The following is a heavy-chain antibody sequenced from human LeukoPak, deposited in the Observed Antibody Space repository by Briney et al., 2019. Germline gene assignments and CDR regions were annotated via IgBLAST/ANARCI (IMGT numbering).Heavy chain of an antibody. V-gene: IGHV3-33*01. J-gene: IGHJ5*02. CDR2: IWYDGSKT. D-gene: IGHD2-15*01. Sequence: GGSLRLSCAASGFTFSSYGMHWVRQAPGKGLEWVAVIWYDGSKTYYVDSVKGRFTISRDNSENTVYLQMNSLRAEDTAMYYCARDGSGGAYAWFDPWGQGTLVTVSS. CDR3: ARDGSGGAYAWFDP. CDR1: GFTFSSYG.